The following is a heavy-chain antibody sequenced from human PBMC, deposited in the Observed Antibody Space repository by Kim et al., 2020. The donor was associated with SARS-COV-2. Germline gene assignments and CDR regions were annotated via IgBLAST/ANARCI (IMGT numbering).Heavy chain of an antibody. D-gene: IGHD5-12*01. J-gene: IGHJ3*02. Sequence: GGSLRLSCAASGFTFSSYGMHWVRQAPGKGLEWVAVISYDGSNKYYADSVKGRFTISRDNSKNTLYLQMNSLRAEDTAVYYCAKTVVTLYWLDAFDIWG. V-gene: IGHV3-30*18. CDR3: AKTVVTLYWLDAFDI. CDR1: GFTFSSYG. CDR2: ISYDGSNK.